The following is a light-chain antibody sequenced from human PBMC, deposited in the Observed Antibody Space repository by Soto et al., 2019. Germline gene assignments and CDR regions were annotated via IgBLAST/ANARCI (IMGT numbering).Light chain of an antibody. CDR3: SSYSISTAYL. J-gene: IGLJ1*01. V-gene: IGLV2-14*01. CDR2: EVS. CDR1: SIDVGGYDY. Sequence: QSALTQPASVSGSPGQSTTISCTGTSIDVGGYDYVSWYQLHPGKAPKLMVFEVSNRPSGVSYRFSGSKSGNTASLTISGLQAEDEADYFCSSYSISTAYLFXTGTKVTVL.